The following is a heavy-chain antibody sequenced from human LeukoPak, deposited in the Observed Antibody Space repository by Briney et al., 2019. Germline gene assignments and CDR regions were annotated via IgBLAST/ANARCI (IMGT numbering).Heavy chain of an antibody. CDR1: GFTFSSYG. D-gene: IGHD3-10*01. Sequence: PGGSLRLSCAASGFTFSSYGMHWVRQAPGKGLEWVAVISYDGSNKYYADSVKGRFTISRDNSKNTLYLQMNSLRAEDTAVYYCAKVRGWFGELFPPPDYWGQGTLVTVSS. J-gene: IGHJ4*02. CDR2: ISYDGSNK. CDR3: AKVRGWFGELFPPPDY. V-gene: IGHV3-30*18.